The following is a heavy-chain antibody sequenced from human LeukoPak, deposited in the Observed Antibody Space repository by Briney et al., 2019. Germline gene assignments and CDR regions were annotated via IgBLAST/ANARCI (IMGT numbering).Heavy chain of an antibody. CDR1: GFTFSSYG. Sequence: GGSLRLSCAASGFTFSSYGMHWVRQAPGKGLEWVAVISYDGSNKYYADSVKGRFTISRDNSKNTLYLQMNSLRAEDTAVYYCARLRWGLYYFDYWGQGTLVTVSS. CDR3: ARLRWGLYYFDY. J-gene: IGHJ4*02. CDR2: ISYDGSNK. D-gene: IGHD4-23*01. V-gene: IGHV3-30*03.